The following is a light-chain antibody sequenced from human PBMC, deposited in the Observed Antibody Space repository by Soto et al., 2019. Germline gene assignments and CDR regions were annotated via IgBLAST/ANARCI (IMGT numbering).Light chain of an antibody. J-gene: IGLJ1*01. V-gene: IGLV2-14*01. CDR1: RRNVGGYNY. CDR2: DVS. CDR3: SSYTSSSTHV. Sequence: QSVLIQPPSLFAPLGRSITISGTGTRRNVGGYNYVSWYQQHPGKAPKLMIYDVSSRPSGVSDRFSGSKSGNTASLTISGLQAEDEADYYCSSYTSSSTHVFGTGTKVTVL.